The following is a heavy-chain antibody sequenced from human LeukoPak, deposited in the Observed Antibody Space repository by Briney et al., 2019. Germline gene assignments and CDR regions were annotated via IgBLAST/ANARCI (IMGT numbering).Heavy chain of an antibody. Sequence: KAGGSLRLSCAASGFTFSSYSMTWVRQAPGKGLEWVSSISSSSSYIYYADSVKGRFTISRDNAKNSLYLQMNSLRAEDTAVYYCASPSVVPAAMVSGAFDIWGQGTMVTVSS. V-gene: IGHV3-21*01. CDR1: GFTFSSYS. D-gene: IGHD2-2*01. CDR2: ISSSSSYI. CDR3: ASPSVVPAAMVSGAFDI. J-gene: IGHJ3*02.